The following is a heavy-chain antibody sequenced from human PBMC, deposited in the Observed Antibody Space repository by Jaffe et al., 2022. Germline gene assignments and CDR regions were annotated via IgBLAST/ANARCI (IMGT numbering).Heavy chain of an antibody. CDR2: INTNTGNP. V-gene: IGHV7-4-1*02. D-gene: IGHD2-2*01. CDR1: GYTFTSYA. Sequence: QVQLVQSGSELKKPGASVKVSCKASGYTFTSYAMNWVRQAPGQGLEWMGWINTNTGNPTYAQGFTGRFVFSLDTSVSTAYLQISSLKAEDTAVYYCARPYCSSTSCYGNYYYYYMDVWGKGTTVTVSS. CDR3: ARPYCSSTSCYGNYYYYYMDV. J-gene: IGHJ6*03.